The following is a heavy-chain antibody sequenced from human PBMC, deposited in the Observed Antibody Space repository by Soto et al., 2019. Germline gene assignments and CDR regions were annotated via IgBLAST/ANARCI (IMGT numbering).Heavy chain of an antibody. D-gene: IGHD3-22*01. CDR1: GFTVSSNY. V-gene: IGHV3-53*02. CDR3: AKYSTIVVVTDFDY. J-gene: IGHJ4*02. CDR2: IYSGGST. Sequence: EVQLVETGGGLIQPGGSLRLSCAASGFTVSSNYMSWVRQAPGKGLEWVSVIYSGGSTYYADSVKGRFTISRDNSKNTLYLQMNSLRAEDTAVYYCAKYSTIVVVTDFDYWGQGTLVTVSS.